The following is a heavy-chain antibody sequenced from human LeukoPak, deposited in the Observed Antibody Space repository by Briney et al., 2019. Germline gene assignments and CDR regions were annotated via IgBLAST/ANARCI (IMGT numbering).Heavy chain of an antibody. J-gene: IGHJ4*02. D-gene: IGHD5-12*01. V-gene: IGHV3-23*01. Sequence: AGGSLRLSCAASGFTSTNYAMNWVRQAPGKGLEWVSVLIGSSGSTDYADSVKGRFTISRDTSKNTLFLQMNSLRAEDTAIYYCAKGAYDYIEIGYFDSWGQGTLVTVSS. CDR3: AKGAYDYIEIGYFDS. CDR2: LIGSSGST. CDR1: GFTSTNYA.